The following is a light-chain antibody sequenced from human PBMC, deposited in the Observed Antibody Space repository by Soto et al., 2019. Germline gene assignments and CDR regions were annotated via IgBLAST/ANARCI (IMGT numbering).Light chain of an antibody. CDR2: DTS. J-gene: IGKJ5*01. V-gene: IGKV3-11*01. CDR1: QSVSNF. Sequence: EIVLTQSPATLSLSPGKRATLSCRASQSVSNFLAWYRQKPGQAPSLLIYDTSNRATGIPARFSGSGSGTDFTLTINNLEPEDFAVYYCQQRSNWPLTLGQGTRLETK. CDR3: QQRSNWPLT.